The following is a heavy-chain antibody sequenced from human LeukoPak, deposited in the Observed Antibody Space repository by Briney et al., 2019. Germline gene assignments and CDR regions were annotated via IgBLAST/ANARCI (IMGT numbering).Heavy chain of an antibody. CDR1: GYTFTSYG. CDR2: ISAYNGNT. CDR3: ARTVAGKGTWTY. Sequence: GGSVKVSCKAPGYTFTSYGISWVRQAPGQGPEGLGCISAYNGNTNYAQKLQGRVTMTTDKSTSTAYMELRRLRSDGPAVYYCARTVAGKGTWTYWGQGTLVTVSS. V-gene: IGHV1-18*01. D-gene: IGHD6-19*01. J-gene: IGHJ4*02.